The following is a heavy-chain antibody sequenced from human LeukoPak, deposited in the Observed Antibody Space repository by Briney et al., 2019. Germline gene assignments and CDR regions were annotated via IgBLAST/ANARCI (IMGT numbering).Heavy chain of an antibody. Sequence: PGGSLRLSCAASGFTFSSYWMHWVRQAPGKGLVWVSRINSDGSSTSYADSVKGRFTISRDNAKSTLYLQMNSLRAEDTAVYYCARDFDSSGYYLHAFDIWGQGTMVTVSS. J-gene: IGHJ3*02. V-gene: IGHV3-74*01. CDR2: INSDGSST. CDR3: ARDFDSSGYYLHAFDI. D-gene: IGHD3-22*01. CDR1: GFTFSSYW.